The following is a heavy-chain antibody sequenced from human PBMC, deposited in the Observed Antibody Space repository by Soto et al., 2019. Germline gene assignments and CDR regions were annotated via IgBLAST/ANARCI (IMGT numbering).Heavy chain of an antibody. Sequence: EVQLVESGGGLVKPEGSLRLSCAASGFTFSSYSMNWVRQAPGKGLEWVSSISSSSSYIYYADSVKGRFTISRDNAKNSLYLQMNSLRAEDTAVYYCARDQGGYYESFAFDIWGQGTMVTVSS. CDR2: ISSSSSYI. V-gene: IGHV3-21*01. CDR1: GFTFSSYS. CDR3: ARDQGGYYESFAFDI. D-gene: IGHD3-22*01. J-gene: IGHJ3*02.